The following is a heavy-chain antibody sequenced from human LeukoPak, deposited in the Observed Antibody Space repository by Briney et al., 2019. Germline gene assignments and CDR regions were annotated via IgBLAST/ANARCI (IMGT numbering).Heavy chain of an antibody. CDR2: IYHSGST. CDR1: GGSISSSNW. V-gene: IGHV4-4*02. Sequence: PSGTLSLTCAVSGGSISSSNWWSWVRQPPGKGLEWIGEIYHSGSTNYNPSLKSRVTISVDKSKNQFSLKLSSVTAADTAVYYCARDARYCSGGSCYNWFDPWGQGTLVTVSS. D-gene: IGHD2-15*01. J-gene: IGHJ5*02. CDR3: ARDARYCSGGSCYNWFDP.